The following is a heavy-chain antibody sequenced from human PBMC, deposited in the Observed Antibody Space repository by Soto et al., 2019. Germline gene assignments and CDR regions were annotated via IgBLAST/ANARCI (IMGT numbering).Heavy chain of an antibody. CDR2: FSGTGGYT. V-gene: IGHV3-23*01. Sequence: GSLRLSCAASGFTLSSYAMSWVRQAPGKGLEWVSTFSGTGGYTYYADSVKGRFTISRDDSKNTLFLHMNSLRAADTAVYYCAEAWFGPWGQGTLVTVSS. J-gene: IGHJ5*02. CDR3: AEAWFGP. CDR1: GFTLSSYA.